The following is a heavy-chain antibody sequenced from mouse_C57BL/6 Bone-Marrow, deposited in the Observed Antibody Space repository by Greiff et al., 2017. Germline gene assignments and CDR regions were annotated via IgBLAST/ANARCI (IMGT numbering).Heavy chain of an antibody. CDR2: LYPGSGNT. CDR3: ARGIYYSNYVGFAY. V-gene: IGHV1-76*01. CDR1: GYTFTDYY. D-gene: IGHD2-5*01. J-gene: IGHJ3*01. Sequence: VQLQQSGAELVRPGASVKLSCKASGYTFTDYYINWVKQRPGQGLEWIARLYPGSGNTYYNEKFKGKATLTAEKSSSTAYMQLSSLTAEDSAVYFCARGIYYSNYVGFAYWGQGTLVTVSA.